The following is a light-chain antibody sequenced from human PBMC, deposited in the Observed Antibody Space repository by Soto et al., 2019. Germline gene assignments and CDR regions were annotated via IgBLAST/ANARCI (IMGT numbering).Light chain of an antibody. J-gene: IGKJ5*01. CDR3: QQRQYWTPIT. CDR2: DAS. CDR1: LSVSSSY. V-gene: IGKV3-11*01. Sequence: EIVFTQSPCTMSLSPGERATLSCRASLSVSSSYLAWYQQKPGQAPRLLIYDASNRAAGIPARFSGSGSGTDFTLTISSLEPEDFAIYYCQQRQYWTPITFGQGTRLGIK.